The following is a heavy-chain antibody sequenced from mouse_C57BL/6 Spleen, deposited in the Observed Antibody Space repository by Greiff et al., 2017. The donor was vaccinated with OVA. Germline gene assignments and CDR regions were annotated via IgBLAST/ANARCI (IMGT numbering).Heavy chain of an antibody. Sequence: QVHVKQSGAELVRPGTSVKMSCKASGYTFTNYWIGWAKQRPGHGLEWIGDIYPGGGYTNYNEKFKGKATLTADKSSSTAYMQFSSLTSEDSAIYYCVNWDGGYWGQGTTLTVSS. D-gene: IGHD4-1*02. CDR3: VNWDGGY. CDR2: IYPGGGYT. J-gene: IGHJ2*01. V-gene: IGHV1-63*01. CDR1: GYTFTNYW.